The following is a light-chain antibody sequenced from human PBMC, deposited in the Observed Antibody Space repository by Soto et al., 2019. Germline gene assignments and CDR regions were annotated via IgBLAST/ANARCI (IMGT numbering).Light chain of an antibody. J-gene: IGLJ1*01. Sequence: QSALTQLRSVSGSPGQSVTISCTGTSSDVGLYNYVSWYQQHPGKAPKVMIYDVSERPSGVPDRFSGSKSGDTASLTISGLQAEDEADYYCCSYAGSPRYVFGTGTKLTVL. CDR3: CSYAGSPRYV. CDR2: DVS. V-gene: IGLV2-11*01. CDR1: SSDVGLYNY.